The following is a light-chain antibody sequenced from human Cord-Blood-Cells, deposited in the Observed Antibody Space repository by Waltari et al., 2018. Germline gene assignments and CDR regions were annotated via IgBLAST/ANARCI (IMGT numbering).Light chain of an antibody. V-gene: IGLV2-11*01. J-gene: IGLJ1*01. CDR2: DVS. CDR1: SSDVGGYNS. CDR3: CSYAGSYV. Sequence: QSALTQPRSVSGSPGQSVTISCPGTSSDVGGYNSVSWYQQHPGKAPKLIIYDVSKRPSGVPDRFSGSKSGNTASLTISGLQAEDEADYYCCSYAGSYVFGTGTKVTVL.